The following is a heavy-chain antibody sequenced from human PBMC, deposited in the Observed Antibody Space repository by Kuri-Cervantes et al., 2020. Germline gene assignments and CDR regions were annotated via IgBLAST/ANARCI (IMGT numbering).Heavy chain of an antibody. CDR1: GFTFSSYA. CDR3: ARAAIVGATKGYFDY. J-gene: IGHJ4*02. V-gene: IGHV3-30*07. Sequence: GESLKISCAASGFTFSSYAMHWVRQAPGKGLEWVAVISYDGSNKYYADSVKGRFTISRDNSKNSLYLQMNSLRAEDTAVYYCARAAIVGATKGYFDYWGQGTLVTVSS. CDR2: ISYDGSNK. D-gene: IGHD1-26*01.